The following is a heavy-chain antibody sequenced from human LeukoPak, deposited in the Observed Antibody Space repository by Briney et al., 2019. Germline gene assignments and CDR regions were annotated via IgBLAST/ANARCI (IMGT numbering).Heavy chain of an antibody. Sequence: GGSLRLSCAASGFTLSGYWMSWVRQAPGKGLEWVANIKEDGSETYYVDSMKGRFTISRDNAKNSLYLHMNSLTAEGTAMYYCARDWVAGVPFDAFDIWGQGTMVSVSS. CDR1: GFTLSGYW. D-gene: IGHD3-10*01. CDR2: IKEDGSET. J-gene: IGHJ3*02. CDR3: ARDWVAGVPFDAFDI. V-gene: IGHV3-7*01.